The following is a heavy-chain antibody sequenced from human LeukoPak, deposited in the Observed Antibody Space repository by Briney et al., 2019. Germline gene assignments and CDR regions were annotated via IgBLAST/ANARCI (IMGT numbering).Heavy chain of an antibody. CDR1: GGSISSYY. Sequence: SETLSLTCTVSGGSISSYYWSWIRQPPGKGLEWIGYIYYSGSTNYNPSLKSRVTISVDTSKNQFSLKLSSVTAADTAVYYCARGGSGSPGGWGQGTLVTVSS. V-gene: IGHV4-59*01. D-gene: IGHD1-26*01. J-gene: IGHJ4*02. CDR3: ARGGSGSPGG. CDR2: IYYSGST.